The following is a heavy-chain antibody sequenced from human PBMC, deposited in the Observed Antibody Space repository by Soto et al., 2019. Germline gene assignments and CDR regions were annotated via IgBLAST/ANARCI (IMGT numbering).Heavy chain of an antibody. V-gene: IGHV1-3*05. CDR1: GYTFTSYA. CDR3: ERADGVGFVGP. D-gene: IGHD2-2*01. CDR2: INAGNGNT. J-gene: IGHJ5*02. Sequence: QVQLVQSGAEEKKPGASVKVSCKASGYTFTSYAMHWVRQAPGQRLEWMGWINAGNGNTKYSQKFQGRVTITRDTSASTAYMELSSLRSEDTAVYYCERADGVGFVGPWGQGTLVPVSS.